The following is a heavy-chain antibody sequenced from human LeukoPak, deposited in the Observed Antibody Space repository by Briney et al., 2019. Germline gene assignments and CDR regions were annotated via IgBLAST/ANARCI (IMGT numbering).Heavy chain of an antibody. J-gene: IGHJ5*02. CDR3: ARGRTWGELVRGIYRYTKAGGIDL. Sequence: SSETLSLTCAVNGGSFSGHYWIWVRQPPGKGLEWIGEIIHSGSTNFNPSLTSRLTIGFDTAKNQLSLKLTSVTAADSAVYYCARGRTWGELVRGIYRYTKAGGIDLWGQGTLVTVSS. V-gene: IGHV4-34*01. CDR1: GGSFSGHY. D-gene: IGHD3-16*02. CDR2: IIHSGST.